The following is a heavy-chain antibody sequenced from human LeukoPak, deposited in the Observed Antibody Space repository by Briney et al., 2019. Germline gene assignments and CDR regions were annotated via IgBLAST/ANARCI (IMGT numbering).Heavy chain of an antibody. CDR3: ARVGGGYDSNGGY. Sequence: ASVKVSCKASGYTFTSYYIHWVRQAPGQGLEWMGIINPSGGSTSYAQKFQGRVTMTGGTSTSTVYMELSSLRSEDTAVYYCARVGGGYDSNGGYWGQGTLVTVSS. J-gene: IGHJ4*02. CDR2: INPSGGST. CDR1: GYTFTSYY. V-gene: IGHV1-46*01. D-gene: IGHD5-12*01.